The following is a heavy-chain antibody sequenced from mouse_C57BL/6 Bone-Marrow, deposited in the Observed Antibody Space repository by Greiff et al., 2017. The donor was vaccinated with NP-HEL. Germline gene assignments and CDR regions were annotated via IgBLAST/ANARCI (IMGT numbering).Heavy chain of an antibody. Sequence: QVQLKQSGAELVRPGASVKMSCKASGYTFTSYNMHWVKQTPRQGLEWIGAIYPGNGDTSYNQKFKGKATLTVDKSSSTAYMQLSSLTSEDSAVYFCARRDYGSSYWYFDVWGTGTTVTVSS. J-gene: IGHJ1*03. V-gene: IGHV1-12*01. D-gene: IGHD1-1*01. CDR3: ARRDYGSSYWYFDV. CDR2: IYPGNGDT. CDR1: GYTFTSYN.